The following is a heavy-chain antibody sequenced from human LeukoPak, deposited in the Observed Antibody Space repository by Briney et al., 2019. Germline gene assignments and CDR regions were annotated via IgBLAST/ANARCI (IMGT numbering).Heavy chain of an antibody. J-gene: IGHJ4*02. CDR1: GGSISSYY. V-gene: IGHV4-59*01. Sequence: SETLSHTCTVSGGSISSYYWSWIRQPPGKGLEWIGYIYYSGSTNYNPSLKSRVTISVDTSKNQFSLKLSSVTAADTAVYYCARLTPYGDDISDYWGQGTLVTVSS. CDR2: IYYSGST. D-gene: IGHD4-17*01. CDR3: ARLTPYGDDISDY.